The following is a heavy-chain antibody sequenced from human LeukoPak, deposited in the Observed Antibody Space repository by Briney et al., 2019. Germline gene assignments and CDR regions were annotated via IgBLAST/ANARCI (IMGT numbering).Heavy chain of an antibody. CDR2: ISYDGTNK. J-gene: IGHJ5*02. CDR3: ARDTAVAGTNWFDP. D-gene: IGHD6-19*01. CDR1: GFSFSSYG. Sequence: GRSLRLSCAASGFSFSSYGMHWVRQAPGKGLEWVAVISYDGTNKYYADSVKGRYTISRDNSKNTLYLQMNSLRTEDTAVYYCARDTAVAGTNWFDPWGQGTLVTVSS. V-gene: IGHV3-30*03.